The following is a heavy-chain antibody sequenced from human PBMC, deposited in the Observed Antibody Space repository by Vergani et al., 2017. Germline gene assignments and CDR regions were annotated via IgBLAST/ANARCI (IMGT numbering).Heavy chain of an antibody. D-gene: IGHD6-19*01. J-gene: IGHJ3*02. CDR3: AKVGRSEVAGTFGAFDI. CDR1: GFTFSSHA. CDR2: LSASDRRP. Sequence: EVQLLQSEGAVVQPGGSLRLSCVASGFTFSSHAMSWVRQGHGQGLEWVSTLSASDRRPHYADSVKGRFTISRDISKNTLFLHMNSLRPEDTAVYYCAKVGRSEVAGTFGAFDIWGQGTMVTVSS. V-gene: IGHV3-23*01.